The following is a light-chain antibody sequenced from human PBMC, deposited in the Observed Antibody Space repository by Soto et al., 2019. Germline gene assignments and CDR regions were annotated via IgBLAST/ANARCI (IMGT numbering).Light chain of an antibody. CDR2: ATS. CDR1: QGINNY. V-gene: IGKV1-9*01. J-gene: IGKJ1*01. Sequence: DIQLTQYPSFLSASVGDRVTITCRASQGINNYLAWYQQKPGKAPNLLIYATSTLQSGVPSRFSGSGSGTDFTLTISRLEPEDFATYYCLQHNSYPRTFGQGTKVDIK. CDR3: LQHNSYPRT.